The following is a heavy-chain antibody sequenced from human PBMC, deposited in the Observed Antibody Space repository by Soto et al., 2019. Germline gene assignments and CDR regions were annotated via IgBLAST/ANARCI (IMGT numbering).Heavy chain of an antibody. CDR3: ARAGCDGGSCYTLVGLRYGMDV. D-gene: IGHD2-15*01. V-gene: IGHV3-30-3*01. Sequence: QVQLVESGGGVVQPGRSLRLSCAASGFTFSSYVMHWVRQAPGKGLEWVAIISYDGNNKYYADSVKGRFTISRDNSKXTVYMQXXSLRAEDTAVYYCARAGCDGGSCYTLVGLRYGMDVWGQGTTVTVSS. CDR2: ISYDGNNK. J-gene: IGHJ6*02. CDR1: GFTFSSYV.